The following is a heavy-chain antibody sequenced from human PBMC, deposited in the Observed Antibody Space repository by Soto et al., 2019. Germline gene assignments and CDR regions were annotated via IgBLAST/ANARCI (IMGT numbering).Heavy chain of an antibody. V-gene: IGHV4-59*01. CDR1: GGSISSYY. J-gene: IGHJ5*02. CDR2: IYYSGST. Sequence: SETLSLTCTVSGGSISSYYWGWIRQPPGKGLEWIGYIYYSGSTNYNPSLKSRVTISVDTSKNQFSLKLSSVTAADTAVYHCARVLFGRGNWFDPWGQGTLVTVSS. D-gene: IGHD3-3*01. CDR3: ARVLFGRGNWFDP.